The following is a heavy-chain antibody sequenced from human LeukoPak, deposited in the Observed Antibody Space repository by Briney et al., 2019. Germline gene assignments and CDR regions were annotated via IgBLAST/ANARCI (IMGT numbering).Heavy chain of an antibody. Sequence: GGSLRLSCATSGFTFSSYAMSWVRQAPGKGLEWVSAISGSGGSTYYADSVKGRFTISRDNSKNTLYLQMNSLRAEDTAVYYCAKDPSSWYGYYFDYWGQGTLVTVSS. J-gene: IGHJ4*02. D-gene: IGHD6-13*01. CDR2: ISGSGGST. V-gene: IGHV3-23*01. CDR3: AKDPSSWYGYYFDY. CDR1: GFTFSSYA.